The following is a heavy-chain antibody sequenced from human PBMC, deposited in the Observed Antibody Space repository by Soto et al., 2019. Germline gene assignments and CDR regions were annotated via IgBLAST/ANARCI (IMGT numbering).Heavy chain of an antibody. V-gene: IGHV4-4*07. Sequence: QMQLQESGPGLVKPSETLSLTCTVSGGSIRGYYWSWIRQSAGMRLEWIGRMHTSGSTNYNPSLKSRVTISVDMSKNQISLKLTSVTAADTALYYSVRAFMPKAHFDSWGQGTLVTVSS. CDR3: VRAFMPKAHFDS. CDR1: GGSIRGYY. D-gene: IGHD2-2*01. J-gene: IGHJ4*02. CDR2: MHTSGST.